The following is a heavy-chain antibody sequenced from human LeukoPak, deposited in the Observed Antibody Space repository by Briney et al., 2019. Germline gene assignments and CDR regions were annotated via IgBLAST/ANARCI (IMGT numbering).Heavy chain of an antibody. D-gene: IGHD2-15*01. CDR3: ARFVALYYYGMDV. V-gene: IGHV4-39*01. Sequence: PSETLSLTCTVSGGSISSSSSYWGWIRQPPGKGLEWIGSTYYSGSTYYNPSLKSRVTISVDTSKNQFSLKLSSVTAADTAVYYCARFVALYYYGMDVWGQGTTVTVSS. CDR2: TYYSGST. CDR1: GGSISSSSSY. J-gene: IGHJ6*02.